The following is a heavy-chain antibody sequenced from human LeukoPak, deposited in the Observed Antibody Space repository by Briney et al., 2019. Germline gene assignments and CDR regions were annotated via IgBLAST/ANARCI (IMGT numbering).Heavy chain of an antibody. CDR3: AKGGPWVGSSGWS. CDR1: GFTFSSYG. CDR2: ISGSGGST. J-gene: IGHJ5*02. Sequence: PGGSLRLSCAAYGFTFSSYGMSWVRQAPGKGLEWVSAISGSGGSTYYADSVKGRFTISRDNSKNTLYLQMNSLRAEDTALYYCAKGGPWVGSSGWSWGQGTLVTVSS. V-gene: IGHV3-23*01. D-gene: IGHD6-19*01.